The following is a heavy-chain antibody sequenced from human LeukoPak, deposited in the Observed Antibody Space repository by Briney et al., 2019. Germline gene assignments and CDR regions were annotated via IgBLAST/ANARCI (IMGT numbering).Heavy chain of an antibody. CDR2: IWYDGSNK. J-gene: IGHJ5*02. Sequence: GGSLRLSCAAPGFTFSSYGMHWVRQAPGKGLEWVAVIWYDGSNKYYADSVKGRFTISRDNSKNTLYLQMNSLRAEDTAVYYCARDSCSGGSCFGPDWFDPWGQGTLVTVSS. CDR1: GFTFSSYG. D-gene: IGHD2-15*01. CDR3: ARDSCSGGSCFGPDWFDP. V-gene: IGHV3-33*01.